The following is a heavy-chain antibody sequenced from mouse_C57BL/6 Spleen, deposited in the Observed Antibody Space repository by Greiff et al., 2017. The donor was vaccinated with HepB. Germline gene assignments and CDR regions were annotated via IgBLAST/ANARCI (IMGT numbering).Heavy chain of an antibody. D-gene: IGHD2-3*01. CDR2: ISSGSSTI. CDR1: GFTFSDYG. Sequence: EVQLVESGGGLVKPGGSLKLSCAASGFTFSDYGMHWVRQAPEKGLEWVAYISSGSSTIYYADTVKGRFTISRDNAKNTLFLQMTSLRSEDTAMYYCARAFDDGYPAYAMDYWGQGTSVTVSS. V-gene: IGHV5-17*01. J-gene: IGHJ4*01. CDR3: ARAFDDGYPAYAMDY.